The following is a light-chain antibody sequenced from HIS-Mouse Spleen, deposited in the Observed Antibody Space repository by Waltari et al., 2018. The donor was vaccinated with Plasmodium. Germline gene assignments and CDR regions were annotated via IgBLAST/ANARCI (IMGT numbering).Light chain of an antibody. Sequence: EIVLTQSPATLSLSPGERATLSCMDSPSVSSYLAWYQQKPGQATRLLIYDASNRATGIPARFSGSGSGTDFTLTISSLEPEDFAVYYCQQRSNWPRVLTFGGGTKVEIK. CDR3: QQRSNWPRVLT. V-gene: IGKV3-11*01. CDR1: PSVSSY. CDR2: DAS. J-gene: IGKJ4*01.